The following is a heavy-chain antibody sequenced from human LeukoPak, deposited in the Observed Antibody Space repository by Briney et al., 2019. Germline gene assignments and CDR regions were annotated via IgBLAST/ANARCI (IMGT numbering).Heavy chain of an antibody. Sequence: GGSLRLSCAASGFSFSAYYMNWVRQAPGKGPEWLANINQAGSVQNYVDSVRGRFTISRDNAKNSLFLQMNSLRAEDTAVYYCARAVRGGADTYWGQGTLVAVSS. D-gene: IGHD3-10*02. J-gene: IGHJ4*02. CDR1: GFSFSAYY. CDR2: INQAGSVQ. CDR3: ARAVRGGADTY. V-gene: IGHV3-7*04.